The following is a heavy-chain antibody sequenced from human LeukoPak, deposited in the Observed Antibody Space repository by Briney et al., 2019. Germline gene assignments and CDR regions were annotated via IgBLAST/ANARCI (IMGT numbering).Heavy chain of an antibody. CDR1: GFTFDDYA. CDR3: AKDWGLGGATGYYYGMGV. V-gene: IGHV3-9*01. J-gene: IGHJ6*02. Sequence: GGSLRLSCAASGFTFDDYAMHWVRQAPGKGLEWVSGISWNSGSIGYADSVKGRFTISRDNAKNSLYLQMNSLRAEDTALYYCAKDWGLGGATGYYYGMGVWGQGTTVTVSS. D-gene: IGHD1-14*01. CDR2: ISWNSGSI.